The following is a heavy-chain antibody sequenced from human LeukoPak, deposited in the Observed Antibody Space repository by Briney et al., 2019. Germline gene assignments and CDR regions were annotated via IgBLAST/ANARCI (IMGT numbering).Heavy chain of an antibody. V-gene: IGHV4-59*01. CDR3: ARDRLPCSGGSCNWFDP. J-gene: IGHJ5*02. Sequence: PSETLSLTCTVSGGSISSYYWSWIRQPPGKGLEWIGYIYYSGSTNYNPSLKSRVTISVDTSKNQFSLKLSSVTAADTAVYYCARDRLPCSGGSCNWFDPWGQGTLVTVSS. CDR2: IYYSGST. CDR1: GGSISSYY. D-gene: IGHD2-15*01.